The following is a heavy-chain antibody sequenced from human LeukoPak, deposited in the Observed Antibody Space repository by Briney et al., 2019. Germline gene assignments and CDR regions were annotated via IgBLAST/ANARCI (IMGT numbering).Heavy chain of an antibody. J-gene: IGHJ4*02. CDR1: GFTFSKYW. CDR3: ATKQWLAPPPDS. CDR2: INTDGTVT. D-gene: IGHD6-19*01. V-gene: IGHV3-74*01. Sequence: GGSLRLSCAASGFTFSKYWMLWVRQAPGKGLESVSHINTDGTVTTYAHSVKGRFTVSRDNADNTMFLQKKSVREEDTAVYYCATKQWLAPPPDSWGQGSPVSVSS.